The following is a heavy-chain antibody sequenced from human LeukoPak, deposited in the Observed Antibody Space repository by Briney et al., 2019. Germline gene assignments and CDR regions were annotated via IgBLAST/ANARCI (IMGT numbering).Heavy chain of an antibody. CDR2: FDPEDGET. CDR1: GYTLTELS. J-gene: IGHJ4*02. CDR3: ARARTTVTTYLLGY. Sequence: ASVKVSCKVSGYTLTELSMHWVRQAPGKGLEWMGGFDPEDGETIYAQKFQGRVTMTRDTSISTAYMELSSLRSDDTAVYYCARARTTVTTYLLGYWGQGTLVTVSS. D-gene: IGHD4-11*01. V-gene: IGHV1-24*01.